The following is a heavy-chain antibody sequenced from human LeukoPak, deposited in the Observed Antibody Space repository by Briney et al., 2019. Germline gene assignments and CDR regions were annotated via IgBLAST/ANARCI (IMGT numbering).Heavy chain of an antibody. V-gene: IGHV1-69*13. CDR1: GGTFSSYA. Sequence: ASVKVSCKASGGTFSSYAISWVRQAPGQGLEWMGVIIPIFGTANYAQKFQGRVTITADESTSTAYMELSSLRSEDTAVYYCAGGLGYCSSTSCYGAPTFDYWGQGTLVTVSS. J-gene: IGHJ4*02. D-gene: IGHD2-2*01. CDR2: IIPIFGTA. CDR3: AGGLGYCSSTSCYGAPTFDY.